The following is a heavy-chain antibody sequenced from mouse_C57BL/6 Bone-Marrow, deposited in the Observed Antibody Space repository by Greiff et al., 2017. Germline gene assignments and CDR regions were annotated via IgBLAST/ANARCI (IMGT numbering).Heavy chain of an antibody. CDR3: ARRGGIHWYFDV. V-gene: IGHV1-50*01. CDR1: GYTFTSYW. J-gene: IGHJ1*03. CDR2: IDPSDSYT. Sequence: QVQLQQPGAELVKPGASVKLSCKASGYTFTSYWMQWVKQRPGQGLEWIGEIDPSDSYTNYNQKFKGKATLTVDTSSSTAYMQLSSLTSEDSAVYYCARRGGIHWYFDVWGTGTTVTVSS. D-gene: IGHD1-1*01.